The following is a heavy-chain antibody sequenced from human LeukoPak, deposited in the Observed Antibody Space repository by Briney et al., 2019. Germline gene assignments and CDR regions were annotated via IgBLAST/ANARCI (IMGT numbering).Heavy chain of an antibody. CDR1: GGSISNYY. D-gene: IGHD3-22*01. CDR3: ARNNYYDSSGYYS. CDR2: IYYSGRT. V-gene: IGHV4-39*01. Sequence: SETLSLTCTVSGGSISNYYWGWIRQPPGKGLEWIGSIYYSGRTYYNPSLKSRVTISVDTSKNQFSLKLTSVTAADTAVYFCARNNYYDSSGYYSWGQGTLVTVSS. J-gene: IGHJ4*02.